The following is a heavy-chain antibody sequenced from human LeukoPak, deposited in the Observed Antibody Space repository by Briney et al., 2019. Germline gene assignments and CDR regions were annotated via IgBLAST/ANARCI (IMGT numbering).Heavy chain of an antibody. V-gene: IGHV4-34*01. Sequence: SETLSLTCAVYGGSFSGYYWSWIRQPPGKGLEWIGEINHSGSTNYNPSLKSRVTISVDTSKNQFSLKLSSMTAADTAVYYCARTSVLLWFGDYYGMDVWGQGTTVTVSS. CDR3: ARTSVLLWFGDYYGMDV. CDR2: INHSGST. CDR1: GGSFSGYY. J-gene: IGHJ6*02. D-gene: IGHD3-10*01.